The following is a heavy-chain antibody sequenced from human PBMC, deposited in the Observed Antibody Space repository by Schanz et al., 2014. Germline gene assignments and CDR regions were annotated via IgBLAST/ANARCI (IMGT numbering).Heavy chain of an antibody. Sequence: QVQLVQSGAEVKKPGASVKVSCKASGYTFTYYYIHWVRQAPGQGLEWMGWISANSGGTNYAQKFQGRVTMTRDTSISTAYMELSRLRSEDTAVYYCARDGVDAAAGGNYWGQGTLVTVSS. D-gene: IGHD6-13*01. V-gene: IGHV1-2*02. J-gene: IGHJ4*02. CDR2: ISANSGGT. CDR1: GYTFTYYY. CDR3: ARDGVDAAAGGNY.